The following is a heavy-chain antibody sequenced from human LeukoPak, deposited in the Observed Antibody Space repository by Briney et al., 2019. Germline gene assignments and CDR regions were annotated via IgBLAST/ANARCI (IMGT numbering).Heavy chain of an antibody. Sequence: PSETLSLTCAVSGYSISSGYYWGWIRQPPGKGLEGIGSIYHSGSTYYNPSLKSRVTISVDTSKNQFSLKLSSVTAADTAVYYCAREYYDSSGYSRGFDYWGQGTLVTVSS. CDR1: GYSISSGYY. J-gene: IGHJ4*02. CDR3: AREYYDSSGYSRGFDY. CDR2: IYHSGST. V-gene: IGHV4-38-2*02. D-gene: IGHD3-22*01.